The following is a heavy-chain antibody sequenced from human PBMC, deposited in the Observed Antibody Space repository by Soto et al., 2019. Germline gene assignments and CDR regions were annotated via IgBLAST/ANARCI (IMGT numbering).Heavy chain of an antibody. Sequence: QVQLVQSGGEVKKPGASVKVSCKASGYTFSAYGMSWVRQAPGQGLEWMGWSSGNSGTTNYGQKFQGRVTMTTDPSTSTAYMELRSLRSDDTAVYYCARDRYYDRSGRYYLSYFDYWGQGTLVTVSS. CDR1: GYTFSAYG. CDR3: ARDRYYDRSGRYYLSYFDY. J-gene: IGHJ4*02. CDR2: SSGNSGTT. V-gene: IGHV1-18*04. D-gene: IGHD3-22*01.